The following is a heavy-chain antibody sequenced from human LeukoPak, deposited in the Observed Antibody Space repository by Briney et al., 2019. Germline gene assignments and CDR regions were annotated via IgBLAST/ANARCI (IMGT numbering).Heavy chain of an antibody. CDR1: GGSIRSYY. CDR3: ARSAVAATFDY. V-gene: IGHV4-39*07. J-gene: IGHJ4*02. Sequence: SETLSLTCTVSGGSIRSYYWSWIRQPPGKGLEWIGSIYYSGSTYYNPSLKSRVTISVDTSKNQFSLKLSSVTAADTAVYYCARSAVAATFDYWGQGTLVTVSS. D-gene: IGHD6-19*01. CDR2: IYYSGST.